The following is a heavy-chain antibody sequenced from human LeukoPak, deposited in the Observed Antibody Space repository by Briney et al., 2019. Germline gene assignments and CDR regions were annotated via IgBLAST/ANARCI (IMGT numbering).Heavy chain of an antibody. V-gene: IGHV3-21*06. CDR3: ARIIGISGTYPTDY. CDR2: ISSTSTYI. Sequence: GGSLRLSCAASGFSFITYNMNWVRQAPGKGLEWVSSISSTSTYIYYADSMKGRFIISRDNARNSLYLEMNSLRAEDTAVYYCARIIGISGTYPTDYWGQGTLVTVSS. D-gene: IGHD1-26*01. J-gene: IGHJ4*02. CDR1: GFSFITYN.